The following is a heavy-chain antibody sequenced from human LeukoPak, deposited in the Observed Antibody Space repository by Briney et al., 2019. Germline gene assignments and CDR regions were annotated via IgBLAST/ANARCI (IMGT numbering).Heavy chain of an antibody. Sequence: TSETLSPACTVYAYSISSGYDWGWIRQAPGWGLAWIGSVYVGGRTYYNPSLKSRVTISVDTSKNQLSLKLSSVTAADTAVYYCASSAPCNWFDPWGQGNPCNWFDPWGQGTLVPVSS. V-gene: IGHV4-38-2*02. J-gene: IGHJ5*02. CDR2: VYVGGRT. D-gene: IGHD1-1*01. CDR3: ASSAPCNWFDPWGQGNPCNWFDP. CDR1: AYSISSGYD.